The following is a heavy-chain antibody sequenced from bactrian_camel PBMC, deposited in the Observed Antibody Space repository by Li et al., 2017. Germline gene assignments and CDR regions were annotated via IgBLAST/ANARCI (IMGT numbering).Heavy chain of an antibody. D-gene: IGHD5*01. CDR3: VAHPWFRGLNPGYQF. Sequence: VQLVESGGGSVQPGGSLTLSCVASGYVYKDKCMAWFRQAPGKEREGVASIGVYESPSYATSVMGRFTISKDNTKNTLYLQMDSLKPEDSAMYYCVAHPWFRGLNPGYQFWSQGTQVTVS. CDR1: GYVYKDKC. J-gene: IGHJ4*01. CDR2: IGVYESP. V-gene: IGHV3S53*01.